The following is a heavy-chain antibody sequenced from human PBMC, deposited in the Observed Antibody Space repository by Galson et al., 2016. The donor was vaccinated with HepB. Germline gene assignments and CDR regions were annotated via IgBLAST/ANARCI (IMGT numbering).Heavy chain of an antibody. J-gene: IGHJ4*02. D-gene: IGHD3/OR15-3a*01. Sequence: SLRLSCAASGFSVSSNYMIWVRQAPGKGLEWVSVFYSGGSTYYAESVKDRFTISRDYSKNTVYLQMNSLRVEDTAVYYCARVGVLDWSLVDYWGQGTLVTVSS. CDR3: ARVGVLDWSLVDY. CDR1: GFSVSSNY. CDR2: FYSGGST. V-gene: IGHV3-66*01.